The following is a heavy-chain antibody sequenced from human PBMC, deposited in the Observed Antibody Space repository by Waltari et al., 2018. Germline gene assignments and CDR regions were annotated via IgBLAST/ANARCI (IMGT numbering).Heavy chain of an antibody. CDR3: ARDLRIAAAGINYYYYGMDV. D-gene: IGHD6-13*01. J-gene: IGHJ6*02. Sequence: EVQLVESGGGLVKPGGSLRLSCAASGFPFSSYSMNWVRQAPGKGLEWVSSISSSSSYIYYADSVKGRFTISRDNAKNSLYLQMNSLRAEDTAVYYCARDLRIAAAGINYYYYGMDVWGQGTTVTVSS. CDR2: ISSSSSYI. CDR1: GFPFSSYS. V-gene: IGHV3-21*01.